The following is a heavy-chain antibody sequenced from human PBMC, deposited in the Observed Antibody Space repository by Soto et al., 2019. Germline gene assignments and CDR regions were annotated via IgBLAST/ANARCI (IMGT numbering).Heavy chain of an antibody. J-gene: IGHJ4*02. CDR2: IIPILGIA. V-gene: IGHV1-69*02. Sequence: SVKVSCKASGGTFSSYTISWVRQAPGQGLEWMGRIIPILGIANYAQKFQGRVTITADKSTSTAYMELSSLRSEDTAVYYCARVEVDDYGDPYDYWGQGTLVTVSS. CDR1: GGTFSSYT. D-gene: IGHD4-17*01. CDR3: ARVEVDDYGDPYDY.